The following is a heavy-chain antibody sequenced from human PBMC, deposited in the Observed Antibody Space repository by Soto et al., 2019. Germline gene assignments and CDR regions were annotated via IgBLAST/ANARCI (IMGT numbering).Heavy chain of an antibody. Sequence: PGGSLRLSCAASGFTFSSYAMSWVRQAPGKGLEWVSAISGSGGSTYYADSVKGRFTISRDNAKNSLHLQMNSLRAEDTAAYYCTRDASRHSSARGWFSTWGTGTLVPV. CDR1: GFTFSSYA. D-gene: IGHD6-13*01. J-gene: IGHJ5*02. V-gene: IGHV3-23*01. CDR2: ISGSGGST. CDR3: TRDASRHSSARGWFST.